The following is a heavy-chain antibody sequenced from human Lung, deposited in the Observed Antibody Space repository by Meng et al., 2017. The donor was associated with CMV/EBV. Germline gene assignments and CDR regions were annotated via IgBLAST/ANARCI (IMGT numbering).Heavy chain of an antibody. CDR2: IYHSGST. J-gene: IGHJ4*02. Sequence: QAQRQRSGPGLVKPSGTLSLPCSVSGGSVSSINWWGWVRQPPGKGLEGIGEIYHSGSTNYNPSLKSRVTISVDKPKNQFSLKLSSVTAADTAVYYCASFPPPGKQWLVTDYWGQGTLVTVSS. V-gene: IGHV4-4*02. CDR1: GGSVSSINW. D-gene: IGHD6-19*01. CDR3: ASFPPPGKQWLVTDY.